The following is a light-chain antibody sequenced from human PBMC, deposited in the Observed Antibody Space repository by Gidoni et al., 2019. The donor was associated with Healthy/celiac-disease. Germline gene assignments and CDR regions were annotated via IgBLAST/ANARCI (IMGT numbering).Light chain of an antibody. CDR2: AAS. Sequence: DIHMTQSPSSLSASVGDRVTIPCRASQSISSYLNWYQQKPGKAPKLLIYAASSLQSGVPARFSGSGSGTDFTLTISSRQAEDVAAYYYQQSYGTPPYTFGQGTKVDIK. CDR1: QSISSY. J-gene: IGKJ2*01. V-gene: IGKV1-39*01. CDR3: QQSYGTPPYT.